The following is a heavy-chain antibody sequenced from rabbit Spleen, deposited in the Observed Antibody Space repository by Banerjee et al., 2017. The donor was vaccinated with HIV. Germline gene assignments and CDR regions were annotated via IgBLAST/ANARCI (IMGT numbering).Heavy chain of an antibody. CDR2: IYTSGSGT. Sequence: QSLEESGGDLVKPGASLTLTCTASGFVFSGVYWICWVRQAPGKGLEWIACIYTSGSGTYYASWVKGRFTISKTSSTTVTLQMTSLTAADTATYFCARDAGTSFSTYGMDLWGPGTLVTVS. CDR1: GFVFSGVYW. D-gene: IGHD8-1*01. J-gene: IGHJ6*01. V-gene: IGHV1S40*01. CDR3: ARDAGTSFSTYGMDL.